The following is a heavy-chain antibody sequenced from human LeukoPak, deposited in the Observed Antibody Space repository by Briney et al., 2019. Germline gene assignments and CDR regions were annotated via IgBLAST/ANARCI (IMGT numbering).Heavy chain of an antibody. CDR2: LSYDGVTE. CDR1: GFTFNTYA. D-gene: IGHD5-24*01. CDR3: AKDRFGEMATPGNFDY. Sequence: GGSLRLSCAASGFTFNTYALHWVRQAPGKGLEWVAVLSYDGVTEFYGDSVKGRFTISRDNSKNTLYLQMNSLRAEDTAVYYCAKDRFGEMATPGNFDYWGQGTLVTVSS. V-gene: IGHV3-30-3*01. J-gene: IGHJ4*02.